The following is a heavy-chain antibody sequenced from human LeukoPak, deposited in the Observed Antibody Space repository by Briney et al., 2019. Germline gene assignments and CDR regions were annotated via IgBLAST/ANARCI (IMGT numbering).Heavy chain of an antibody. V-gene: IGHV1-69*04. D-gene: IGHD6-13*01. CDR3: ATDLQAGNGRWYFDL. CDR2: FIPILDIA. CDR1: GGTFSSYA. Sequence: SVKVSCKASGGTFSSYAISWVRQAPGQGLEWMGRFIPILDIANYAQKFQGRVTITADKSTSTAYMELSSVRSEGTAVYYCATDLQAGNGRWYFDLWGRGTLVTVTS. J-gene: IGHJ2*01.